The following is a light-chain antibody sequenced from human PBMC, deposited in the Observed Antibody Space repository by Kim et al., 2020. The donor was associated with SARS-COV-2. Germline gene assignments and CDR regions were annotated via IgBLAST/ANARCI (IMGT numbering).Light chain of an antibody. V-gene: IGKV3-20*01. Sequence: EIVLTQSPGTLSLSPGERATLSCRASQSVSSNYLAWYQQKPGQAPRLLIYGASSRATGIPDRFSGSGSRTDFTLTITGLEPEDFAVYYCQQYSSSPATFGQGTKVDIK. CDR3: QQYSSSPAT. J-gene: IGKJ1*01. CDR2: GAS. CDR1: QSVSSNY.